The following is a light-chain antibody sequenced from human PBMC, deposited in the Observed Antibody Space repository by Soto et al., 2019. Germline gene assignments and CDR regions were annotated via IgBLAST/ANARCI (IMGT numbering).Light chain of an antibody. CDR3: SLYTSENTYV. J-gene: IGLJ1*01. V-gene: IGLV2-14*01. Sequence: QSALTQPASVSGSPGQSITISCTGTSSDIGRYNYVSWYQQHPGKAPRLVISGVNKRPSGISNRFSGSKSGNTASLTISGLQAADEADYYCSLYTSENTYVFGTGTKVTVL. CDR1: SSDIGRYNY. CDR2: GVN.